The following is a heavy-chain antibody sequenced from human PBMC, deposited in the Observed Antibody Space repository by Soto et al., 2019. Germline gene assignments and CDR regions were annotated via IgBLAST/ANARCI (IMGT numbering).Heavy chain of an antibody. CDR3: ARDIGRIAVAGPGDWFGP. D-gene: IGHD6-19*01. V-gene: IGHV4-30-4*01. CDR1: GGSISSGDYY. J-gene: IGHJ5*02. Sequence: QVQLQESGPGLVKPSQTLSLTCTVSGGSISSGDYYWSWIRQPPGKGLEWIGYIYYSGSTYYNPSLKSRVTISVDTSKNQFSLKLSSVTAADTAVYYCARDIGRIAVAGPGDWFGPWGQGTLVTVSS. CDR2: IYYSGST.